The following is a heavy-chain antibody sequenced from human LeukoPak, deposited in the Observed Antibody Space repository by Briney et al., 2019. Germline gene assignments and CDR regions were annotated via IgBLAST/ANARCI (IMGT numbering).Heavy chain of an antibody. V-gene: IGHV4-38-2*02. D-gene: IGHD1-26*01. CDR3: ASLVGATEADV. J-gene: IGHJ6*04. Sequence: SETLSLTCTVSGYSISSGYYWGWIRQPPGKGLEWIGNIYHSGSTYYNPSLKSRVTISVDTSKNQFSLKLTSVTATDTAVYYCASLVGATEADVWGKGTTVTVSS. CDR1: GYSISSGYY. CDR2: IYHSGST.